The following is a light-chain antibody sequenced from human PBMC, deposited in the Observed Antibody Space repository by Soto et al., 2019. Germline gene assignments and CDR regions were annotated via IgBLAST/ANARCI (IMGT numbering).Light chain of an antibody. J-gene: IGLJ1*01. V-gene: IGLV1-40*01. CDR3: QSYDSSLSGSEV. CDR1: ISNIGAGHD. Sequence: QSVLTQPPSLSGAPGQRVTISCTGSISNIGAGHDVHWYQQLPGTAPKLLIYGNGNRPSGVPDRFSGSKSGTSASLAITGLQADDEADYYCQSYDSSLSGSEVFGTGTKVTVL. CDR2: GNG.